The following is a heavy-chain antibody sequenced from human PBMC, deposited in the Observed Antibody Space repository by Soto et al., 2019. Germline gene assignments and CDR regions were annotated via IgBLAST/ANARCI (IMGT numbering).Heavy chain of an antibody. V-gene: IGHV1-18*04. CDR1: GYTFTTYG. D-gene: IGHD6-25*01. Sequence: QVQLVQSGAEVKKPGASVTVYCKASGYTFTTYGISWVRQAPGQGLEWMGWISIYSGNTGYAHNLQGRVTITRDTSTSPAYMELRSLSSDDTAVYYCARGDPATYMRLNFDLWGQGTLVTVSS. CDR2: ISIYSGNT. J-gene: IGHJ4*02. CDR3: ARGDPATYMRLNFDL.